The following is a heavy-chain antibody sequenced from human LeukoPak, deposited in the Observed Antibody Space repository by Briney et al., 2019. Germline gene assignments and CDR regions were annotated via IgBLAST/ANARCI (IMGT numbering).Heavy chain of an antibody. Sequence: GGSLRLSCAASGFTFSSYSMNWVRQAPGKGLEWVSSISSSSSYIYYADSVKGRFTISRDNAKNSLYLQMNSLRAEDTAVYYCARDLRVEAYYCGSDMPWGQGTLVTVSS. V-gene: IGHV3-21*01. J-gene: IGHJ5*02. D-gene: IGHD3-10*01. CDR2: ISSSSSYI. CDR1: GFTFSSYS. CDR3: ARDLRVEAYYCGSDMP.